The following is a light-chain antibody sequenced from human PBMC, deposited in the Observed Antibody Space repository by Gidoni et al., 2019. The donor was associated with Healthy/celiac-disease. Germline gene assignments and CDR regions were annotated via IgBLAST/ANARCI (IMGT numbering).Light chain of an antibody. CDR3: QQCNSYPRT. CDR2: DAS. Sequence: AIQLTQSPSSLSASVGDRVTITCRASQGISSALAWYQQKPGKAPKLLIYDASSLEGGVPSRFSGSGSGTDFTLTISSLQPEDFATYYCQQCNSYPRTFGQGTKVEIK. CDR1: QGISSA. J-gene: IGKJ1*01. V-gene: IGKV1-13*02.